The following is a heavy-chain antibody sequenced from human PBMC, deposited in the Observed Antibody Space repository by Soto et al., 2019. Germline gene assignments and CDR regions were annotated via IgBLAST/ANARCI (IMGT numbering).Heavy chain of an antibody. V-gene: IGHV3-48*03. CDR2: ISSGGATI. CDR3: ARGYASGWNYYYAMDV. J-gene: IGHJ6*01. CDR1: GFTFSTYE. Sequence: EVQLVESGGGLVQPGGSLRLSCAASGFTFSTYEMNWVRQAPGKGLEWISYISSGGATIYYADSVKGRFTISRENAKNSVYLQMSSLRGEDTATYYCARGYASGWNYYYAMDVWGQGTTVTVSS. D-gene: IGHD6-19*01.